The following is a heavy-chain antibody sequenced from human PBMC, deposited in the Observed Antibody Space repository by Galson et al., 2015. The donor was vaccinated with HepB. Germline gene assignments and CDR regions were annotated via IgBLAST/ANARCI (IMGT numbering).Heavy chain of an antibody. D-gene: IGHD3-10*01. Sequence: SLRLSCAASGFTFSSYAMHWVRQAPGKGLEWAAVISYDGSNKYYADSVKGRFTISRDNSKNTLYLQMNSLRAEDTAVYYCARVWSRYEVRGADFDYWGQGTLVTVSS. V-gene: IGHV3-30*04. CDR3: ARVWSRYEVRGADFDY. CDR1: GFTFSSYA. CDR2: ISYDGSNK. J-gene: IGHJ4*02.